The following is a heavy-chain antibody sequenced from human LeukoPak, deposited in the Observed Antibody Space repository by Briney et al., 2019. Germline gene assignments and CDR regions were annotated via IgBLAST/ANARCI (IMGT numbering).Heavy chain of an antibody. V-gene: IGHV5-51*01. J-gene: IGHJ4*02. CDR3: ATPYPREYCSSTTCYFNY. D-gene: IGHD2-2*01. Sequence: GESLKISCKGSGYDFTNYWIGWVRQMPGKGLEWMGIIYPADSDTRYSPSFQGQVTISADKSISTTYLQWSSLKASDTAMYYCATPYPREYCSSTTCYFNYWGQGTLVTVSS. CDR1: GYDFTNYW. CDR2: IYPADSDT.